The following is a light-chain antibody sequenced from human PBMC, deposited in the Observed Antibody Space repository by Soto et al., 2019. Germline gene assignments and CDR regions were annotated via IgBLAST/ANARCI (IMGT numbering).Light chain of an antibody. J-gene: IGKJ1*01. Sequence: DIQMTQSPSTLSASVGDRVTITCRASQSISSWLAWYQQKPGKAPKLLIYDASSLESGVPSRFXXXGXGTXXXXXXXSXQPXXFATYYCXXYGTFGQGTKVEIK. CDR1: QSISSW. V-gene: IGKV1-5*01. CDR3: XXYGT. CDR2: DAS.